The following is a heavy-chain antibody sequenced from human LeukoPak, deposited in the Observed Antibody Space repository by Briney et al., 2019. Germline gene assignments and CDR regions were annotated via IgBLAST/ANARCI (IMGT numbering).Heavy chain of an antibody. J-gene: IGHJ4*02. Sequence: GGSLRLSCAASGFTFSSYSMNWVRQAPGKGLEWVSAISGSGGSTYYADSVKGRFTISRDNSKNTLYLQMNSLRAEDTAVYYCAKFLVGAYYFDYWGQGTLVTVSS. CDR3: AKFLVGAYYFDY. D-gene: IGHD1-26*01. CDR2: ISGSGGST. CDR1: GFTFSSYS. V-gene: IGHV3-23*01.